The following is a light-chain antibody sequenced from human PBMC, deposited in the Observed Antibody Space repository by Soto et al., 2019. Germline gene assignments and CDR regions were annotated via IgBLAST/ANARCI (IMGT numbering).Light chain of an antibody. CDR1: SSDIGGYKY. Sequence: QSVLTQPASVSGSPGQSITISCTGTSSDIGGYKYVSWYQQHPGKAHKLMNYDVSNRPSVVSNRFSGSKSGNTATLTIAGLQGEDGAEYYCSSYTGGSTYGFGTWTKVTVL. CDR2: DVS. CDR3: SSYTGGSTYG. J-gene: IGLJ1*01. V-gene: IGLV2-14*01.